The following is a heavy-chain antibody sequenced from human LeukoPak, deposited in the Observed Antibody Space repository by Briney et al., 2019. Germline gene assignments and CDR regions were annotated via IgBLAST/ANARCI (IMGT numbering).Heavy chain of an antibody. CDR3: ARGSSWYAIDY. CDR1: GFTFSSYW. V-gene: IGHV3-74*01. J-gene: IGHJ4*02. Sequence: GGSLRLSCAASGFTFSSYWMHWVRQAPGKGLVWVSRINSDGSSTSYADSVKGRFTISRDNAKNTLYLQMNSLRAEDTVVYYCARGSSWYAIDYWGQGTLVTVSS. CDR2: INSDGSST. D-gene: IGHD6-13*01.